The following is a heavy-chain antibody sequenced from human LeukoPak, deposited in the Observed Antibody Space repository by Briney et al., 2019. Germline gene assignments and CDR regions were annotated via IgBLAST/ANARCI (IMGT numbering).Heavy chain of an antibody. CDR1: GYTFNSYG. Sequence: GASVKVSCKASGYTFNSYGISWVRQAPGQGLEWMGWVSAYNGHTNYAQKFQGRVTMTTDTSTSTASMELRSLRSDDTAVYYCARVVVRDANNYKDYWGQGTLVTVSS. CDR2: VSAYNGHT. J-gene: IGHJ4*02. V-gene: IGHV1-18*01. D-gene: IGHD5-24*01. CDR3: ARVVVRDANNYKDY.